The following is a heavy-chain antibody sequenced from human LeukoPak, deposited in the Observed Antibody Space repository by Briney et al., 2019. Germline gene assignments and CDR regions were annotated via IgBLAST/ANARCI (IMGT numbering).Heavy chain of an antibody. J-gene: IGHJ3*02. Sequence: PGGSLRLSCAASGFTFSSYWMHWVRQAPGKGLVWVSRINSDGSSTSYADSVEGRFTISRDNAKNTLYLQMNSLRAEDTAVYYCAREYYYDSSGYLYDAFDIWGQGTMVTVSS. V-gene: IGHV3-74*01. D-gene: IGHD3-22*01. CDR2: INSDGSST. CDR3: AREYYYDSSGYLYDAFDI. CDR1: GFTFSSYW.